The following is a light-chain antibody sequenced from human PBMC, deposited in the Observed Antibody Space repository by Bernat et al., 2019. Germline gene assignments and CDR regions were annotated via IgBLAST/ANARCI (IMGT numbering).Light chain of an antibody. CDR2: AAS. CDR1: QYISSY. J-gene: IGKJ5*01. Sequence: DIQMTQSPSSLSASVGDRVTITCRASQYISSYLHWYQQKPGKAPRLLIFAASNLQSGVPSRFSGTGSGPDFTLTISSLQPEDFATYHCQQSYSAPFTFGQGTRLEIK. CDR3: QQSYSAPFT. V-gene: IGKV1-39*01.